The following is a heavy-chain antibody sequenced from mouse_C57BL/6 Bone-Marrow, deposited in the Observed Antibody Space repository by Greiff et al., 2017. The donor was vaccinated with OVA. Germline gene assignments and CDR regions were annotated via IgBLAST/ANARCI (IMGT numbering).Heavy chain of an antibody. Sequence: VQLKQSGAELVKPGASVKLSCKASGFNIKDYYMHWVKQRPEQGLEWIGRIDPKDGDTKYAQKFQGKATLTADTSSNTAYLQLSSLTSDDTAVYYCTRGDYDPPFAYWGRGTRVTVSA. CDR3: TRGDYDPPFAY. J-gene: IGHJ3*01. V-gene: IGHV14-2*01. CDR1: GFNIKDYY. CDR2: IDPKDGDT. D-gene: IGHD2-4*01.